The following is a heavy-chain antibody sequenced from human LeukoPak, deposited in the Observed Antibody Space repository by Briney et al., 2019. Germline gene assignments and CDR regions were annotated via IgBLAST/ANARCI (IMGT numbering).Heavy chain of an antibody. Sequence: GGSLRLSCAASGFTVSSNYMSWVRQAPGKGLEWVSVIYSGGSTYYADSVKGRFTISRDNSKNTVYLQMNSLRAEDTAIYYCANRRCSGTSCYLDYWGQGTLVTVSS. CDR1: GFTVSSNY. V-gene: IGHV3-66*01. D-gene: IGHD2-2*01. CDR3: ANRRCSGTSCYLDY. CDR2: IYSGGST. J-gene: IGHJ4*02.